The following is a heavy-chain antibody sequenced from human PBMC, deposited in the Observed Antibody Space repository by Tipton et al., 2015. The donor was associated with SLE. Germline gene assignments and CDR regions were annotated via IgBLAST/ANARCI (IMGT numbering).Heavy chain of an antibody. CDR1: GFTFIAYT. CDR3: ARSYCSGGICNSKAFDM. Sequence: GSLRLSCAAPGFTFIAYTMTWVRQGPGNRLEWVSSISGRSDYILYEDSVKGRFTISRDSAKNSLYLQMDSLGPEDTAVYYCARSYCSGGICNSKAFDMWGQGTMVTVSS. D-gene: IGHD2-15*01. CDR2: ISGRSDYI. J-gene: IGHJ3*02. V-gene: IGHV3-21*01.